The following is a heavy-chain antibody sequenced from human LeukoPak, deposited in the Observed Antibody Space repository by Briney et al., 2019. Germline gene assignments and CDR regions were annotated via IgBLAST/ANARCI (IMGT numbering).Heavy chain of an antibody. CDR3: AREDSGSYYNFYYFYMDV. Sequence: PSETLSLTCTVSGGSISSYYWSWIRQPPGKGLEWIGEINHSGSTNCNPSLKSRVTISVDTSKNQFSLKLSSVTAADTAVYYCAREDSGSYYNFYYFYMDVWGKGTTVTISS. V-gene: IGHV4-34*01. CDR2: INHSGST. CDR1: GGSISSYY. D-gene: IGHD3-10*01. J-gene: IGHJ6*03.